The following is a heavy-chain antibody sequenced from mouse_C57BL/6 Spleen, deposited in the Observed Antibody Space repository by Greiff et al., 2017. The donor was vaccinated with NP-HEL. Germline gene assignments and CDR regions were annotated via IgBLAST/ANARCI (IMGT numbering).Heavy chain of an antibody. CDR1: GYSITSGYY. J-gene: IGHJ4*01. Sequence: DVKLQESGPGLVKPSQSLSLTCSVTGYSITSGYYWNWIRQFPGNKLEWMSYISYDGSNNYNPSLKNRISITRDTSKNQFFLKLNSVTTEDTATYYCARDPHYGYEDAMDYWGQGTSVTVSS. CDR2: ISYDGSN. D-gene: IGHD2-2*01. V-gene: IGHV3-6*01. CDR3: ARDPHYGYEDAMDY.